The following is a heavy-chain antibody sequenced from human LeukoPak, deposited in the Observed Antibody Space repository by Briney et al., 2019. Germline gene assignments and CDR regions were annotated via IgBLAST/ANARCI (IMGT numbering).Heavy chain of an antibody. J-gene: IGHJ3*02. V-gene: IGHV4-34*01. CDR2: INHSGST. Sequence: SESRSPTCPVYVGSFSGYYWSWIRQPPGKGLEWIGEINHSGSTNYNPSLKSRVTISGDTSKNQFSLKLSSVTAAETAVYYCARGQVLWWSYAFDIWGQGTMVTVCS. CDR3: ARGQVLWWSYAFDI. D-gene: IGHD3-10*01. CDR1: VGSFSGYY.